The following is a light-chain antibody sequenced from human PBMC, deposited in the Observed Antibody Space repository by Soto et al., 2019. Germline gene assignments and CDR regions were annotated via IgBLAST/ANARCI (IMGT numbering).Light chain of an antibody. J-gene: IGLJ2*01. Sequence: VTQPHSVSESPGETVTISCTRSSGSIATYYVQWYQQRPGSAPTAVIHGDNQRPPGVPDRFSGSIDSSANSASLTISGLKAEDEADYYCQSYDGGVQVFGGGTKLTVL. CDR3: QSYDGGVQV. V-gene: IGLV6-57*04. CDR1: SGSIATYY. CDR2: GDN.